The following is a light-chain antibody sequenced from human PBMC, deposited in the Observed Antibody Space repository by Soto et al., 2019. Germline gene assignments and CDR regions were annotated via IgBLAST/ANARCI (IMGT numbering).Light chain of an antibody. CDR1: SSNIGAGYD. V-gene: IGLV1-40*01. CDR2: GSS. CDR3: PSYDSSLSGYV. Sequence: QSVLTQPPSVSGAPGQRVTISCTGSSSNIGAGYDVHWYQQLPGTAPKLLIYGSSNRPSGVPDRFSGSKSGTSASLAITGLQAEDEADYYCPSYDSSLSGYVFGTGTKVTVL. J-gene: IGLJ1*01.